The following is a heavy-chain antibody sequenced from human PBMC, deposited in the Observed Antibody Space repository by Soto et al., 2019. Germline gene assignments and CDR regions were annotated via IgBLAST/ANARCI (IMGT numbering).Heavy chain of an antibody. CDR2: IWYDGSNK. CDR3: ARDPTCCITTSCYFGYFDY. J-gene: IGHJ4*02. CDR1: GFTFSSYG. D-gene: IGHD2-2*01. Sequence: QVQVVESGGGVVQPGRSLRLSCAASGFTFSSYGMHWVRQAPGKGLEWVAVIWYDGSNKYYTDSVKGRFTISRDNSKNTVYLQMNSLRAEDTAVYYCARDPTCCITTSCYFGYFDYWGQGTLVTVSS. V-gene: IGHV3-33*01.